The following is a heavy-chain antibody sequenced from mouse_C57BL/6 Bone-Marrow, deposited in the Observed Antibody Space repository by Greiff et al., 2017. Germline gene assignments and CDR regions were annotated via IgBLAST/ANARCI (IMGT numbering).Heavy chain of an antibody. J-gene: IGHJ2*01. V-gene: IGHV3-6*01. Sequence: EVQLQESGPGLVKPSQSLSLTCSVTGYSITSGYYWNWIRQFPGNKLEWMGYISYDGSNNYNPSLKNRISITRDTSKNQFFLKLNSVTTEDTATYDCARENERTNGVDYWGQGTTLTVSS. CDR2: ISYDGSN. CDR1: GYSITSGYY. CDR3: ARENERTNGVDY. D-gene: IGHD3-3*01.